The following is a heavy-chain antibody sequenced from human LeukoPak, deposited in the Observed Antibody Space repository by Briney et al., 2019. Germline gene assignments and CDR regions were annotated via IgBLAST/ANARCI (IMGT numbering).Heavy chain of an antibody. V-gene: IGHV3-53*01. CDR3: ARDNDSSGLYRGFDY. CDR2: IYSGGTT. D-gene: IGHD6-19*01. J-gene: IGHJ4*02. Sequence: GGSLRLSCATSGFTVSNNYMSCVRHAPGKGLEWVSVIYSGGTTYYADSVKVRFTITRDNSKNTLYLQMNSLRAEDTAVYYCARDNDSSGLYRGFDYWGQGTLVTVSS. CDR1: GFTVSNNY.